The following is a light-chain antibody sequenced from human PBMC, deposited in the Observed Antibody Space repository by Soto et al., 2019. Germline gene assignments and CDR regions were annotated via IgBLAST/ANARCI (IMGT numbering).Light chain of an antibody. J-gene: IGLJ1*01. V-gene: IGLV2-8*01. CDR1: SSDVGGYNF. CDR2: EVS. CDR3: SSYAGSNNFPYV. Sequence: QSVLTQPPSASGSPGQSVTISCTGTSSDVGGYNFVSWYQQHPGKAPKLMIYEVSQRPSGVPDRFSGSKSGNTASLTVSGLQAEDEADYYCSSYAGSNNFPYVFGPGTKVTV.